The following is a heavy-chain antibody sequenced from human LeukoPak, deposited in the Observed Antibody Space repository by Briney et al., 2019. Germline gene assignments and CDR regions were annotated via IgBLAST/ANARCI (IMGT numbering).Heavy chain of an antibody. D-gene: IGHD5-18*01. Sequence: SETLSLTCTVSGGSISMYYWSWVRQPPGKGLEWIGYIYYSGSTNYNPSLKSRVTISVDTSKNQFSLKLSSVTAADTAVYYCARRGYSYSGFDYWGQGTLVTVSS. CDR1: GGSISMYY. J-gene: IGHJ4*02. V-gene: IGHV4-59*01. CDR3: ARRGYSYSGFDY. CDR2: IYYSGST.